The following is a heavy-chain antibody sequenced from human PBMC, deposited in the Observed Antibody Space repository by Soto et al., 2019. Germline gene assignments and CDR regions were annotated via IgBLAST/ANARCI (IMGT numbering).Heavy chain of an antibody. D-gene: IGHD6-19*01. CDR3: ASLIAVANY. J-gene: IGHJ4*02. CDR1: SGSISRSNC. CDR2: IYHSGTT. V-gene: IGHV4-4*02. Sequence: TETLSLTCAVSSGSISRSNCWSWVRQPPGKGLEWIGEIYHSGTTNYNPSLKSRVTISVDKSKNQFSLKLSSVTAADTAVYYCASLIAVANYWGQGTLVTVSS.